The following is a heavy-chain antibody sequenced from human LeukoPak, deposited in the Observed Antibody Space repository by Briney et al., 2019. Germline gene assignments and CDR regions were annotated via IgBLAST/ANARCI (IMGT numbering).Heavy chain of an antibody. CDR2: MSYDGSNE. D-gene: IGHD3-10*01. Sequence: GGSLRLSCEASGFTFTGYAMHWVRQALGKGLEWVAVMSYDGSNEYYADSVKGRFTISRDNSRNTLYLQMNSLRAEDTAVYYCASAPRDYYFGSGSMGSYFDYWGQGTLVTVSS. V-gene: IGHV3-30-3*01. CDR1: GFTFTGYA. CDR3: ASAPRDYYFGSGSMGSYFDY. J-gene: IGHJ4*02.